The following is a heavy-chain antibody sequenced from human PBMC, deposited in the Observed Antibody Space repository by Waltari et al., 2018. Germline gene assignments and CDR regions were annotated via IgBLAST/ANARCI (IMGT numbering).Heavy chain of an antibody. Sequence: QLLASGGGLVQPGGPLRLACQASGFTFSDHAMTWVRQAPGKGLDWVSSISRFGDITYYADSVQGRFTISRDNSKYTLYLQMDRLTAEDTALYFCAKRGSRRNYSDSRGAFDVWGQGSMVTVSS. D-gene: IGHD4-17*01. CDR2: ISRFGDIT. V-gene: IGHV3-23*01. CDR1: GFTFSDHA. CDR3: AKRGSRRNYSDSRGAFDV. J-gene: IGHJ3*01.